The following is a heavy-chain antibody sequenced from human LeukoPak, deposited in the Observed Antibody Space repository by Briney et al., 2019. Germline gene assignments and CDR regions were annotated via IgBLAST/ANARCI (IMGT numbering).Heavy chain of an antibody. J-gene: IGHJ5*02. CDR2: IKQDGSEK. D-gene: IGHD3-10*01. Sequence: GGSLRLSCAASGFTFSSYSMTWVRQAPGKGLEWVANIKQDGSEKYYVDSVKGRFTISRDNAKNLLYLQMNSLRADDTAVYYCARGGIRGVLMESWGQGTLVTVSS. CDR1: GFTFSSYS. CDR3: ARGGIRGVLMES. V-gene: IGHV3-7*05.